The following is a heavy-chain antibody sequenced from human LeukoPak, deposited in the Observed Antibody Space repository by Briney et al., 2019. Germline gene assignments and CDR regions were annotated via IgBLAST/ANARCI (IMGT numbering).Heavy chain of an antibody. V-gene: IGHV3-48*01. Sequence: GGSLRLSCAASGFTFSSYAMSWVRQAPGKGLEWVSYISSSSSTKYYADSVKGRFTISRDNAKNSLYLQMNSLRAEDTAVYYCARETDSYASLLGEENDAFDIWGQGTMVTVSS. CDR1: GFTFSSYA. D-gene: IGHD3-16*01. CDR2: ISSSSSTK. CDR3: ARETDSYASLLGEENDAFDI. J-gene: IGHJ3*02.